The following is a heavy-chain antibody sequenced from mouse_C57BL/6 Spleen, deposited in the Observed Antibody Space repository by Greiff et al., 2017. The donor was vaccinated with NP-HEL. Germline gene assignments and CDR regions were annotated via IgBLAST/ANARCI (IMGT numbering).Heavy chain of an antibody. CDR3: TPFITTVVGEGFDY. J-gene: IGHJ2*01. Sequence: VQLQQSGTVLARPGASVKMSCKTSGYTFTSYWMHWVKQRPGQGLEWIGAIYPGNSDTSYNQKFKGKAKLTAVTSASTAYMELSSLTNEDSAVYYCTPFITTVVGEGFDYWGQGTTLTVSS. V-gene: IGHV1-5*01. D-gene: IGHD1-1*01. CDR2: IYPGNSDT. CDR1: GYTFTSYW.